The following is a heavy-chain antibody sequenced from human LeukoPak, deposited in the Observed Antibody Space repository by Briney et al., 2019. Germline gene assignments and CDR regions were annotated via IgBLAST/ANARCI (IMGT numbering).Heavy chain of an antibody. J-gene: IGHJ4*02. Sequence: WASVKVSCKASGYTFTSYGISWVRQAPGQGLEWVGWISAYNGNTNYAQKLQGRVTMTTDTSTSTAYMELRSLRSDDTVVYYCARARFSSPRIPNFDYWGQGTLVTVSS. CDR2: ISAYNGNT. V-gene: IGHV1-18*01. D-gene: IGHD6-6*01. CDR1: GYTFTSYG. CDR3: ARARFSSPRIPNFDY.